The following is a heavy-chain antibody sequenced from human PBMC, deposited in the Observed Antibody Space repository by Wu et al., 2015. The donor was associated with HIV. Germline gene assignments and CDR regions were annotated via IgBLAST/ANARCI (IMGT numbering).Heavy chain of an antibody. CDR1: GYPFTSYG. Sequence: QVHLVQSGAEVKKPGASVKVSCKASGYPFTSYGISWVRQAPGQGLEWMGWISTYNGNTDSAQKLQGRVTLTTDTSTSTAYMELRSLRSDDTAMYYCARDPGFGSSWDYYYYSMDVWGQGTTVTVS. J-gene: IGHJ6*02. CDR2: ISTYNGNT. CDR3: ARDPGFGSSWDYYYYSMDV. V-gene: IGHV1-18*01. D-gene: IGHD6-13*01.